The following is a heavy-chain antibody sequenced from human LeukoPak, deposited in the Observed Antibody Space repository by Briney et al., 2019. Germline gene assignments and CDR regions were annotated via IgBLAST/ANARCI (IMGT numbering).Heavy chain of an antibody. Sequence: SETLSLTCTVSGGSISSGYYWGWIRQPPGKGLEWIGSIYHSGSTYYNPSPKSRVTISVDTSKNQFSLKLSSVTAADTAVYYCASPAGYWGQGTLVTVSS. CDR3: ASPAGY. CDR1: GGSISSGYY. D-gene: IGHD6-13*01. J-gene: IGHJ4*02. V-gene: IGHV4-38-2*02. CDR2: IYHSGST.